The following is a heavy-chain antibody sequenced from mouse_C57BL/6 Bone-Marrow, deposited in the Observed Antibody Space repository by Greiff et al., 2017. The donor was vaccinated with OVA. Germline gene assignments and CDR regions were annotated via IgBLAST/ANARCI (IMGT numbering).Heavy chain of an antibody. D-gene: IGHD2-12*01. CDR1: GFTFSDFY. CDR3: ARDGYAMDY. V-gene: IGHV7-1*01. Sequence: EVQLVESGGGLVQSGRSLRLSCATSGFTFSDFYMEWVRQAPGKGLEWIAASRNKANDYTTEYSASVKGRFIVSRDTSQSILYLQMNALRAEDTASYYCARDGYAMDYWGQGTSVTVSS. CDR2: SRNKANDYTT. J-gene: IGHJ4*01.